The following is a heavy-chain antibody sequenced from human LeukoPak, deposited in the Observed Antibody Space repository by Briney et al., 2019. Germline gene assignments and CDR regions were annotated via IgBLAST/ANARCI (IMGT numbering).Heavy chain of an antibody. Sequence: SETLSLTCAVYGGSFSGYYWSWIRQPPGKGLEWIGEINHSGSTNCNPSLKSRVTISVDTSKNQFSLKLSSVTAADTAVYYCARGNIDIVVVPPAIIIHYFDYWGQGTLVTVSS. CDR1: GGSFSGYY. CDR2: INHSGST. D-gene: IGHD2-2*01. CDR3: ARGNIDIVVVPPAIIIHYFDY. V-gene: IGHV4-34*01. J-gene: IGHJ4*02.